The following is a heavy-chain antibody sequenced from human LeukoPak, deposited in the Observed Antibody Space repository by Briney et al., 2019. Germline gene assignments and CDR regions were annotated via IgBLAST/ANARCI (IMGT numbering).Heavy chain of an antibody. Sequence: GSLRLSCAASGFTFSSYGMYWVRQAPGKGLEWVSAISGRSGGTYYADSVKGRFTISRDNSKNTLYLQMSSLRSDDTAVYYCARGYCSGGSCYSDYWGQGTLVTVSS. CDR3: ARGYCSGGSCYSDY. CDR2: ISGRSGGT. D-gene: IGHD2-15*01. J-gene: IGHJ4*02. CDR1: GFTFSSYG. V-gene: IGHV3-23*01.